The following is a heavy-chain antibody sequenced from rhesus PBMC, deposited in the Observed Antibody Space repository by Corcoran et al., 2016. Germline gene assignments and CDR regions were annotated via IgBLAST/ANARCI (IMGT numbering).Heavy chain of an antibody. J-gene: IGHJ4*01. D-gene: IGHD6-25*01. CDR1: GGSISSSNW. Sequence: QVQLQESGPAVVKPSETLSLTCAVSGGSISSSNWWSWIRQSPGKGLEWIGGIYGSGGSTEYNPSLKIRVTISKDPSKNQFSLKLSSVTAADTAVYYCASVVAAAGPDYWGQGVLVTVSS. CDR3: ASVVAAAGPDY. V-gene: IGHV4-93*01. CDR2: IYGSGGST.